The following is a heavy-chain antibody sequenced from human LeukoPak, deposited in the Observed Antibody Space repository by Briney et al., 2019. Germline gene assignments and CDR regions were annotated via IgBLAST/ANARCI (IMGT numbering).Heavy chain of an antibody. CDR1: GFTFSSYA. J-gene: IGHJ6*02. CDR3: AKAPGYCSGGSCYSRRQNYYYGMDV. V-gene: IGHV3-23*01. CDR2: ISGSGGST. Sequence: GGSLRLSCAASGFTFSSYAMSWVRQAPGKGLEWVSAISGSGGSTYYADSVKGRFTISRDNSKNTLYLQMNSLRAEDTAVYYCAKAPGYCSGGSCYSRRQNYYYGMDVWGQGTTVTVSS. D-gene: IGHD2-15*01.